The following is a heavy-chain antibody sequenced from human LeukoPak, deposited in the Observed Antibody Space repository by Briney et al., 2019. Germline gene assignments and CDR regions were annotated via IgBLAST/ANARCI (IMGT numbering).Heavy chain of an antibody. Sequence: PGGSQSLFCAASGFTFSSYWMHWVRQAPGKGLVWVSRIDSDGSSTSYADSVKGRFTISRDNAKNTLYLQMNSLRAEDTAVYYCARDKSGGSVTTSFDYWGQGTQVTVSS. J-gene: IGHJ4*02. V-gene: IGHV3-74*01. CDR1: GFTFSSYW. CDR3: ARDKSGGSVTTSFDY. CDR2: IDSDGSST. D-gene: IGHD4-17*01.